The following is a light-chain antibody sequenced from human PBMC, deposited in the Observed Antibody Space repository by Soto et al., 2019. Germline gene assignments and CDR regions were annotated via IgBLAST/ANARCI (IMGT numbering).Light chain of an antibody. Sequence: VLTQSPGTLSLAPGERATLSCRASQSVSSSYLAWYQQKPGQAPRLLIYGASSRATGIPDRFSGSGSGTDFTLTISRLEPEDFAVYYCQQYGSSPLTFGGGTKVDIK. V-gene: IGKV3-20*01. CDR3: QQYGSSPLT. J-gene: IGKJ4*01. CDR2: GAS. CDR1: QSVSSSY.